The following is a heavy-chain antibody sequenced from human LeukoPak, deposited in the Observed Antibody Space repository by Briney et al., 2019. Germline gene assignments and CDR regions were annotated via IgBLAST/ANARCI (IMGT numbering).Heavy chain of an antibody. CDR3: ACLRFGELLYRGAGYYYGMDV. CDR2: IKQDGSEK. J-gene: IGHJ6*02. Sequence: PGGSLRLSCAASGFTFSSYAMSWVRQAPGKGLEWVANIKQDGSEKYYVDSVKGRFTISRDNAKNSLYLQMNSLRAEDTAVYYCACLRFGELLYRGAGYYYGMDVWGQGTTVTVSS. CDR1: GFTFSSYA. D-gene: IGHD3-10*01. V-gene: IGHV3-7*01.